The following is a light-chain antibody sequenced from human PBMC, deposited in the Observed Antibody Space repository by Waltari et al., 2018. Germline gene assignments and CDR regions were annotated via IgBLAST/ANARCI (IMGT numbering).Light chain of an antibody. CDR2: DAS. V-gene: IGKV1-33*01. CDR3: QQYKV. CDR1: QDISNY. J-gene: IGKJ4*01. Sequence: DIQMTQSPSSLSASVGDRVTITCQASQDISNYLNWYQQKPGKAPKLLIYDASNLETGVPSRFSGSGSGTDFTFTISSLQPEDIATYYCQQYKVFGGGTKVEIK.